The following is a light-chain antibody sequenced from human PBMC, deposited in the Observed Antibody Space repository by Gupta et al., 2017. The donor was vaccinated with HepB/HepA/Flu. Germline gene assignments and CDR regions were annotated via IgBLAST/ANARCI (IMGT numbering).Light chain of an antibody. J-gene: IGKJ1*01. CDR3: QQSYSTPRT. CDR2: AAS. V-gene: IGKV1-39*01. CDR1: QSISSY. Sequence: DFRLTQSQSSRSPSVGDRVTITCRASQSISSYLHWYQQKPGKVPKLLIYAASSLQSGVPSRFSGSGSGTDFTLTISSLQPEDFATYYCQQSYSTPRTFGQGTKVEIK.